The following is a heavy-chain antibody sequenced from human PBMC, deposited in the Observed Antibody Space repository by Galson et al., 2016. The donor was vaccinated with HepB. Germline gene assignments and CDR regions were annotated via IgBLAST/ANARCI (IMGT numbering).Heavy chain of an antibody. CDR3: ARVPGGEDYMDV. J-gene: IGHJ6*03. CDR2: IIPMFETG. Sequence: SVKVSCKASGGSFRRNAFHWVRQAPGQGLEWMGRIIPMFETGNYAQLFQGRLKITADESAKTVYMELSSLRSEDTAVYYCARVPGGEDYMDVWGKGTTVNV. V-gene: IGHV1-69*13. D-gene: IGHD2-21*01. CDR1: GGSFRRNA.